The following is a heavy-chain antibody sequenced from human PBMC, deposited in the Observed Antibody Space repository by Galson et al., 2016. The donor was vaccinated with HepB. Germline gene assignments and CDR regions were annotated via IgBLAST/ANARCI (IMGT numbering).Heavy chain of an antibody. CDR3: TPSGYSYGRVGY. CDR2: IKSKTDGGTT. D-gene: IGHD5-12*01. V-gene: IGHV3-15*01. J-gene: IGHJ4*02. CDR1: GFTFSNAW. Sequence: LRLSCAASGFTFSNAWMSWVRQAPGTGLEWVGRIKSKTDGGTTDYSATVNGGFTISRDDSKNMLYLPLNSLKIEDTAVYYCTPSGYSYGRVGYWGQGALVTVSA.